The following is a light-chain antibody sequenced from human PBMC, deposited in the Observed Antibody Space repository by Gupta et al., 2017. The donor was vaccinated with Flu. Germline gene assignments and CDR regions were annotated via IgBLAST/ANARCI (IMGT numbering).Light chain of an antibody. J-gene: IGKJ1*01. Sequence: QKPVKARKLLIYHTSNLQNAVPSRLSGSGSGTEFTLTNSSLLPDDIATYYCQQYSSYMWMFGQGTKVEIK. CDR2: HTS. CDR3: QQYSSYMWM. V-gene: IGKV1-5*03.